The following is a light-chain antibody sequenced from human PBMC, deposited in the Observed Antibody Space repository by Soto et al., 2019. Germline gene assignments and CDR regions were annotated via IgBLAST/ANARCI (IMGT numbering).Light chain of an antibody. CDR2: KAS. CDR3: QQYKNRPYT. CDR1: QNINDY. V-gene: IGKV1-5*03. J-gene: IGKJ2*01. Sequence: DIQMTQSPSTLSASVGDRVTITCRASQNINDYLAWYQQKPGKAPKLLIYKASRLQSEVPSKFSGSGSGTEFTLTITSLQPDDLATYYCQQYKNRPYTFVQGTNLDIK.